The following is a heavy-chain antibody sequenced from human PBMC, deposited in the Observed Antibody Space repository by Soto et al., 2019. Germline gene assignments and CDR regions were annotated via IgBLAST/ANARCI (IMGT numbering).Heavy chain of an antibody. D-gene: IGHD2-15*01. CDR3: VRDGFCSGGSCFPGLVY. Sequence: GGSLRLSCAASGFTFSSYGMHGVRQAPGKGLEWVAVIWYDGSNKYYADSVKGRFTISRDNAQTSVSLQLNSLRVEDTALYYCVRDGFCSGGSCFPGLVYWVKGTLVPVSS. CDR2: IWYDGSNK. V-gene: IGHV3-33*01. J-gene: IGHJ4*02. CDR1: GFTFSSYG.